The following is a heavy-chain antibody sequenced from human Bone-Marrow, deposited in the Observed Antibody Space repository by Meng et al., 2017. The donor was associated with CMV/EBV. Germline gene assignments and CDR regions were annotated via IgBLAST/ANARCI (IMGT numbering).Heavy chain of an antibody. V-gene: IGHV1-18*01. D-gene: IGHD3-22*01. CDR1: GYTFTSYG. Sequence: ASVKVSCKASGYTFTSYGISWVRQAPGQGLEWMGWISAYNGNTNYAQKLQGRVTMTTDTSTSTAYMELRSLRPDDTAVYYCARVLRYYDSSPPGYWGQGTLVTVSS. CDR2: ISAYNGNT. J-gene: IGHJ4*02. CDR3: ARVLRYYDSSPPGY.